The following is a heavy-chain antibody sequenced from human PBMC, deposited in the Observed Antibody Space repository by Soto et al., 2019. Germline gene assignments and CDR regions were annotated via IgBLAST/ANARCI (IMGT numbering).Heavy chain of an antibody. J-gene: IGHJ3*02. CDR1: GGTFSSYA. CDR2: IIPIFGTA. D-gene: IGHD4-17*01. V-gene: IGHV1-69*13. Sequence: SVKVSCKASGGTFSSYAISWVRQALGQGLEWMGGIIPIFGTANYAQKFQGRVTITADESTSTAYMELSSLRSEDTAVYYCARVRAGDYHDAFDIWGQGTMVTVSS. CDR3: ARVRAGDYHDAFDI.